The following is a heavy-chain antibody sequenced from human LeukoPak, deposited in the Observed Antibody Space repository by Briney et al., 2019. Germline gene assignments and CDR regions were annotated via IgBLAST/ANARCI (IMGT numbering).Heavy chain of an antibody. D-gene: IGHD2-15*01. J-gene: IGHJ4*02. CDR2: INPNSGGT. Sequence: GASVKVSCKASGYTFTAYYIHWVRQAPGQGLEWMGWINPNSGGTNYAQKFQGRVTMTRDTSISTAYMELSRLRSDDTAVYYCASEGCSGGSCYGLLWGQGTLVTVSS. V-gene: IGHV1-2*02. CDR1: GYTFTAYY. CDR3: ASEGCSGGSCYGLL.